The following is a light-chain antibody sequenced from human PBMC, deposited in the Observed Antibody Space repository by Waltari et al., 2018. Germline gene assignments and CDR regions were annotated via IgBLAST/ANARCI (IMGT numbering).Light chain of an antibody. Sequence: QSALTQPASVSGSPGQSLTISCTGTSSDVGGYNLVSWYQQYPGEAPKLLIYEVTKRPSGVSNRFSGSNSGNTASLIISGLQTEDDSVFYCCSYAGGGTWVFGGGTKLTVL. CDR1: SSDVGGYNL. CDR2: EVT. V-gene: IGLV2-23*02. CDR3: CSYAGGGTWV. J-gene: IGLJ3*02.